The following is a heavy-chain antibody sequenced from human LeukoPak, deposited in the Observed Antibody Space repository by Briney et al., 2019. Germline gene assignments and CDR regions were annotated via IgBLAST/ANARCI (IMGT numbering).Heavy chain of an antibody. CDR3: ARAIAAAGTLVSDY. J-gene: IGHJ4*02. Sequence: RASVKVSCKASGYTFTSYDINWVRQATGQGLEWMGWMNPNSGNTGYAQKFQGRVTITRNTSISTAYMELSSLRSEDTAVYYCARAIAAAGTLVSDYWGQGTLVTVSS. D-gene: IGHD6-13*01. V-gene: IGHV1-8*03. CDR2: MNPNSGNT. CDR1: GYTFTSYD.